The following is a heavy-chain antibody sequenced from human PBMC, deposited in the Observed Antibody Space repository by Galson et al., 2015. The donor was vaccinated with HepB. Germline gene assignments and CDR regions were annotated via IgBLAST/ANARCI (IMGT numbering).Heavy chain of an antibody. Sequence: SCKASGGTFSSYAISWVRQAPGQGLEWMGGIIPIFGTANYAQKFQGRVTITADKSTSTAYMELSSLRSEDTAVYYCARGVWLGGANWFDPWGQGTLVTVSS. V-gene: IGHV1-69*06. D-gene: IGHD3-10*01. CDR2: IIPIFGTA. CDR1: GGTFSSYA. J-gene: IGHJ5*02. CDR3: ARGVWLGGANWFDP.